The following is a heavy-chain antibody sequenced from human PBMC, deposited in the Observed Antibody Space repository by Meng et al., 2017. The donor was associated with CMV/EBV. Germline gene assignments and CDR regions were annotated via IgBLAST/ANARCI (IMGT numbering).Heavy chain of an antibody. CDR2: IYPGDSDT. V-gene: IGHV5-51*01. CDR3: ARHSAPNVAASGVIYFDY. CDR1: GYSFTNYW. Sequence: GGSLRLSCKVSGYSFTNYWIGWVRQMPGKGLEWLGIIYPGDSDTRYSPSFQGQVTISADKSISIAYLQWSSLKASDTAIYYCARHSAPNVAASGVIYFDYWGQGTLVTVSS. D-gene: IGHD6-13*01. J-gene: IGHJ4*02.